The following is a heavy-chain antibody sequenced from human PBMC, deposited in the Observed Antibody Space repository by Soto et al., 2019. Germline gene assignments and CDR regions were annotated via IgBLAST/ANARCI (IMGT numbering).Heavy chain of an antibody. J-gene: IGHJ4*02. CDR2: ISGSGGST. Sequence: LRLSCAASGFTFSSYAMSWVRQAPGKGLEWVSAISGSGGSTYYADSVKGRFTISRDNSKNTLYLQMNSLRAEDTAVYYCARVENGHYDSSGYFDYWGQGTLVTVSS. CDR3: ARVENGHYDSSGYFDY. D-gene: IGHD3-22*01. CDR1: GFTFSSYA. V-gene: IGHV3-23*01.